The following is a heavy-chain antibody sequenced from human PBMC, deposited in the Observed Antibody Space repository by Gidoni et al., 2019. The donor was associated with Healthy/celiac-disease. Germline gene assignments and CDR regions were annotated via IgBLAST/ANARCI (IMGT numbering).Heavy chain of an antibody. D-gene: IGHD3-3*01. CDR2: VKQDGREK. J-gene: IGHJ6*02. CDR1: GFTFSSYW. V-gene: IGHV3-7*01. CDR3: ARERSEDRGIYGMDV. Sequence: EVQLVESGGGLVQPGGSLRLSCAASGFTFSSYWMSWVRQAPGQGLEWVASVKQDGREKYYVDSVKGRFTTTRDNAKNSLYLQMKSMRAEDTAVYYCARERSEDRGIYGMDVWGQGTTVTVSS.